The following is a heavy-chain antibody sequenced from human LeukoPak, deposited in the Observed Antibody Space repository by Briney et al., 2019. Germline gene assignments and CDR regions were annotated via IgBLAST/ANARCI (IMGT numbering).Heavy chain of an antibody. J-gene: IGHJ4*02. CDR3: ARVPSNYYGQNFDY. V-gene: IGHV4-59*01. Sequence: SETLSLTCTVSGGSINNYYWSWIRQPPGKGLEWIGYIYSSGSTNYNPSLKSRVTISVDTSKNQFSLKLSSVTAADTAVYYCARVPSNYYGQNFDYRGQGTLVTVSS. D-gene: IGHD3-10*01. CDR1: GGSINNYY. CDR2: IYSSGST.